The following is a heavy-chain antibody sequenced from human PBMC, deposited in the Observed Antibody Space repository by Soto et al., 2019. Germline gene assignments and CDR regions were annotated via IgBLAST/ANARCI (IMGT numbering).Heavy chain of an antibody. V-gene: IGHV1-46*01. CDR3: AIRGYSGYDPTRVSYYYGMDV. CDR2: INPSGGST. CDR1: GYTFTSYY. J-gene: IGHJ6*02. Sequence: ASVKVSCKASGYTFTSYYMHWVRQAPGQGLEWMGIINPSGGSTSYAQKFQGRVTMTRDTSTSTVYMELSSLRSEDTAVYYCAIRGYSGYDPTRVSYYYGMDVWGQGTTVTVSS. D-gene: IGHD5-12*01.